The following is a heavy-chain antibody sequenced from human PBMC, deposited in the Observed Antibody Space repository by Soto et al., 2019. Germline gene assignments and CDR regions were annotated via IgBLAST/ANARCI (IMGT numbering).Heavy chain of an antibody. V-gene: IGHV3-30-3*01. CDR3: ARDRYSGSYSGY. CDR2: ISYDGSNK. D-gene: IGHD1-26*01. CDR1: GFTFSSYA. Sequence: QVQLVESGGGVVQPGRSLRLSCAASGFTFSSYAMHWVRQAPGKGLEWVAVISYDGSNKYYADSVKGRFTISRDNSKNTLYLQMNSLRAEDTAGYYCARDRYSGSYSGYWGQGTLVTVSS. J-gene: IGHJ4*02.